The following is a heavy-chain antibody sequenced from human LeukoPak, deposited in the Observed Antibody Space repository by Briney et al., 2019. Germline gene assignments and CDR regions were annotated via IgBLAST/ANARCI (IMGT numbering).Heavy chain of an antibody. V-gene: IGHV4-31*03. Sequence: KPSETLSLTCTVSGGSISSGGYYWSWIRQHPGKGLEWIGYIYYSGSTYYNPSLKSRVTISVDTSKNQFSLKLSSVTAADTAVYYCARERSYYDSSGYSFFDYWGQGTLVTVSS. CDR1: GGSISSGGYY. J-gene: IGHJ4*02. CDR3: ARERSYYDSSGYSFFDY. CDR2: IYYSGST. D-gene: IGHD3-22*01.